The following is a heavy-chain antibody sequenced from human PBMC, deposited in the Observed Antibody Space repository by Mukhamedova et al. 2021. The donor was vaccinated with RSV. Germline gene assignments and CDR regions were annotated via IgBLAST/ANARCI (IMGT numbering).Heavy chain of an antibody. CDR2: IYSGGST. V-gene: IGHV3-53*05. J-gene: IGHJ3*02. D-gene: IGHD6-19*01. CDR3: ARDPTYSSANDAFDI. Sequence: VRQAPGKGLEWVSVIYSGGSTYYADSVKGRFTISRDNSKNTLYLQMNSLRAEDTAVYYCARDPTYSSANDAFDIWCQGTMVTDSS.